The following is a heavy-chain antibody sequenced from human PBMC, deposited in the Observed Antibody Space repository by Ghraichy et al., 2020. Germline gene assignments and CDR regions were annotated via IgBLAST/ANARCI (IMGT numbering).Heavy chain of an antibody. CDR1: GFTFSSYA. CDR3: AKDMYSSSSLFDY. D-gene: IGHD6-6*01. CDR2: ISGSGGST. J-gene: IGHJ4*02. Sequence: LTCAASGFTFSSYAMSWVRQAPGKGLEWVSAISGSGGSTYYADSVKGRFTISRDNSKNTLYLQMNSLRAEDTAVYYCAKDMYSSSSLFDYWGQGTLVTVSS. V-gene: IGHV3-23*01.